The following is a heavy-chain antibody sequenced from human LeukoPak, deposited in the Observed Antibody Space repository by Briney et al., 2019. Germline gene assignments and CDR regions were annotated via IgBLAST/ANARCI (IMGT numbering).Heavy chain of an antibody. CDR2: IRKKGRGGTT. CDR1: GFTFCDSS. CDR3: AREDSPGPN. J-gene: IGHJ4*02. Sequence: GGSLRLSCTASGFTFCDSSMSWVRQAPGKGLEWVGFIRKKGRGGTTEYAASVKGRFTISRDDYKSIAYLQMNSLQIEDTAVYYCAREDSPGPNWGRGTLVTISS. D-gene: IGHD2-15*01. V-gene: IGHV3-49*04.